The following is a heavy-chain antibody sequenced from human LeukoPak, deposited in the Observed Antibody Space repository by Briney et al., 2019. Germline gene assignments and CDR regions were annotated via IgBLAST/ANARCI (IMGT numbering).Heavy chain of an antibody. CDR1: GGSISSSSYY. Sequence: SETLSLTCIVSGGSISSSSYYWGWIRQPPGKGLEWIGSIYYSGSTYYNPSLKSRVTISVDTSKNQFSLKLSSVTAADTAVYYCATLTYYYGSGIDPWGQGTLVTVSS. CDR3: ATLTYYYGSGIDP. D-gene: IGHD3-10*01. CDR2: IYYSGST. J-gene: IGHJ5*02. V-gene: IGHV4-39*01.